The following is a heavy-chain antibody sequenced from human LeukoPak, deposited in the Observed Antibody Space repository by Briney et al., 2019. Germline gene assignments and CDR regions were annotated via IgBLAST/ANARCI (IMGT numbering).Heavy chain of an antibody. CDR3: AAGHGSGSYYNPPGAFDY. J-gene: IGHJ4*02. CDR2: IYYSGST. D-gene: IGHD3-10*01. CDR1: GGSISSSSYY. Sequence: PSETLSLTCAVSGGSISSSSYYWGWIRQPPGKGLEWIGSIYYSGSTYYNPSLKSRVTISVDTSKNQFSLKLSSVTAADTAVYYCAAGHGSGSYYNPPGAFDYWGQGTLVTVSS. V-gene: IGHV4-39*01.